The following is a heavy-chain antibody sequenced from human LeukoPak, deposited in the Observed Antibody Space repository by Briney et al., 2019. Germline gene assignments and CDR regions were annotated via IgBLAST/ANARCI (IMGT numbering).Heavy chain of an antibody. J-gene: IGHJ4*02. Sequence: GGSLRLSCVASGFTFSSFTMNWVRQAPGKGREGGSYISSSSSTIYYADSVKGRFTISRDNAKHSLYLQMNRLRDADPAVSYCVRWASRGYCGDSWGPGKLVTVSS. CDR3: VRWASRGYCGDS. V-gene: IGHV3-48*02. CDR2: ISSSSSTI. CDR1: GFTFSSFT. D-gene: IGHD3-22*01.